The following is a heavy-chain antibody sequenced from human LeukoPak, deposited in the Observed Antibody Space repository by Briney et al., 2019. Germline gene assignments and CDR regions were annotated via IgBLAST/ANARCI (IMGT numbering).Heavy chain of an antibody. CDR3: ARVLIIPMVRGVIPDAFDI. CDR2: IYHSGST. Sequence: SETLSLTCAVSGGSISSGGYSWSWIRQPPGKGLEWIGYIYHSGSTYYYPSLKSRVTISVDRSKNQFSLKLSSVTAADTAVYYSARVLIIPMVRGVIPDAFDIWGQGTMVTVSS. D-gene: IGHD3-10*01. J-gene: IGHJ3*02. CDR1: GGSISSGGYS. V-gene: IGHV4-30-2*01.